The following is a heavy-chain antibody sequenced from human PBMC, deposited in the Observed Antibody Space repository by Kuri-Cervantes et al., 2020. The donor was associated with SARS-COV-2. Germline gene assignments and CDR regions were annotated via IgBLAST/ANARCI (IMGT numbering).Heavy chain of an antibody. CDR1: GGSFRTFI. CDR2: ISPLFGKA. D-gene: IGHD5-18*01. Sequence: SGKVSCKTSGGSFRTFIISWVRQAPGQGLEWMGGISPLFGKANYAQKFQGRVTITADESTSTVYMEVSSLRFEDTAVYYCTKEKGNTYGFDYWGQGTLVTVSS. CDR3: TKEKGNTYGFDY. J-gene: IGHJ4*02. V-gene: IGHV1-69*13.